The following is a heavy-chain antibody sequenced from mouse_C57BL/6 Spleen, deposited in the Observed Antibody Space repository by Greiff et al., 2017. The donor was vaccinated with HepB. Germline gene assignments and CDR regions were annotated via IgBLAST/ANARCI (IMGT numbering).Heavy chain of an antibody. CDR3: ARNQYYGNHWYFDV. CDR2: ISYSGST. D-gene: IGHD2-1*01. Sequence: EVMLVESGPGLAKPSQTLSLTCSVTGYSITSDYWNWIRKFPGNKLEYMGYISYSGSTYYNPSLKSRISITRDTSKNQYYLQLNAVTTEDTATYYCARNQYYGNHWYFDVWGTGTTVTVSS. V-gene: IGHV3-8*01. J-gene: IGHJ1*03. CDR1: GYSITSDY.